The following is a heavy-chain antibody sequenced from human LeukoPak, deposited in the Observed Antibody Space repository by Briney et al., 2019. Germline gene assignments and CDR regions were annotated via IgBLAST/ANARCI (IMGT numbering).Heavy chain of an antibody. J-gene: IGHJ3*02. Sequence: ASVKVSCKASGYTFTGYYMHWVRQAPGQGLEWMGWINPNSGGTNYAQKFQGRVTMTRDTSISTAYMELSRLRSDDTAVYYCARDVAKTAAAGRVAFDIWGQGTMVTVSS. D-gene: IGHD6-13*01. V-gene: IGHV1-2*02. CDR3: ARDVAKTAAAGRVAFDI. CDR2: INPNSGGT. CDR1: GYTFTGYY.